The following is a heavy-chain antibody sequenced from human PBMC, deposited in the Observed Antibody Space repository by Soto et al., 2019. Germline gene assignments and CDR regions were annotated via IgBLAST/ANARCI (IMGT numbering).Heavy chain of an antibody. CDR2: IYSGGST. CDR1: GFTVSSNY. J-gene: IGHJ6*02. D-gene: IGHD4-17*01. Sequence: EVQLVESGGGLIQPGGSLRLSCAASGFTVSSNYMSWVRQAPGKGLEWVSVIYSGGSTYYADSVKGRFTISRDNSKNTLYLQMNSLRAEDTAVYYCARQKANYGDYGYYYYYGMDVWGQGTTVTVSS. CDR3: ARQKANYGDYGYYYYYGMDV. V-gene: IGHV3-53*01.